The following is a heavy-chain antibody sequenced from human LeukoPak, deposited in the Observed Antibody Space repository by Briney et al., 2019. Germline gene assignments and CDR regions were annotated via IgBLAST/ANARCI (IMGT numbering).Heavy chain of an antibody. CDR3: TTLGAFDY. V-gene: IGHV3-15*01. CDR1: GFTFSNAW. J-gene: IGHJ4*02. D-gene: IGHD4/OR15-4a*01. CDR2: IKRKTDGGTT. Sequence: GGSLLLSCAASGFTFSNAWMSWVRQAPGKGLEWVGRIKRKTDGGTTDYAAPVKGRFSISRDDSKNTLYLQMNSLKTEDTAVYYCTTLGAFDYWGLGTLVTVSS.